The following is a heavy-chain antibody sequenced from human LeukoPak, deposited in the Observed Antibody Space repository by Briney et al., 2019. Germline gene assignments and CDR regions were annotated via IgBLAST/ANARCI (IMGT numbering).Heavy chain of an antibody. V-gene: IGHV3-23*01. D-gene: IGHD3-22*01. CDR2: ISGSGGSA. J-gene: IGHJ4*02. CDR1: GFFFDVSA. Sequence: GGSLRLSCAASGFFFDVSAMNWVRQAPGKGLEWVSAISGSGGSAYYADSVKGRFTISRDNSKNTLYLQMNSLRAEDTAVYYCAKGSSGYPYCFDYWGQGTLVTVSS. CDR3: AKGSSGYPYCFDY.